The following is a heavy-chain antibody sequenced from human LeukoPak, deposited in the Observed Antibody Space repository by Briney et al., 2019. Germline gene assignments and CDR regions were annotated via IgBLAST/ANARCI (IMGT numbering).Heavy chain of an antibody. CDR3: AREEYDILTGYPGGRGAFDY. CDR1: GYTFTSYG. J-gene: IGHJ4*02. CDR2: ISAYNGNT. Sequence: ASVKVSCKASGYTFTSYGISWVRQAPGQGLEWMGWISAYNGNTNYAQKLQGRVTMTTDTSTSTAYMELRSLRSDDTAVYYCAREEYDILTGYPGGRGAFDYWGQGTLVTVSS. V-gene: IGHV1-18*01. D-gene: IGHD3-9*01.